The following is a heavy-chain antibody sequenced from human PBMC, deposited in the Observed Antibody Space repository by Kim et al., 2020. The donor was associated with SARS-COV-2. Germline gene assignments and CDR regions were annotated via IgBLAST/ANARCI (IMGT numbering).Heavy chain of an antibody. CDR2: IYPNDSDT. J-gene: IGHJ1*01. V-gene: IGHV5-51*01. Sequence: GEYLKISCKSSGYRFTSYWIGWVRQMPGKGLEWMGIIYPNDSDTRYSPSFQGQVTISADKSISTAYLQWGSLKASDTAMYYGARQAYDSSGYAYFQYWGQGTLITVSS. D-gene: IGHD3-22*01. CDR3: ARQAYDSSGYAYFQY. CDR1: GYRFTSYW.